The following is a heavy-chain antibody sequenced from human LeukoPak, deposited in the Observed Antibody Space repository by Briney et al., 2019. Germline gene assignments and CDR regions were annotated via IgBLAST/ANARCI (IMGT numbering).Heavy chain of an antibody. V-gene: IGHV5-51*01. J-gene: IGHJ3*02. D-gene: IGHD1-26*01. Sequence: GGPLHISLQGSGSGFIAYWIGWTRPIPGKGLEWIGIIYPGDSDTKNSPSFQGQVTISADKSITTAYLQCSSLQASDTAMYYCARPQDFGLSGMNAFDIWGQGIMVTVSS. CDR1: GSGFIAYW. CDR3: ARPQDFGLSGMNAFDI. CDR2: IYPGDSDT.